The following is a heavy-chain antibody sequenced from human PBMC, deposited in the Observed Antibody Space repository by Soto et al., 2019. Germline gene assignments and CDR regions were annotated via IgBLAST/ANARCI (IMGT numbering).Heavy chain of an antibody. CDR3: AKFYGGKSAHTDTMGP. J-gene: IGHJ5*02. Sequence: EVQLLESGGDLVQPGGSLRLSCAASGFTFSTYAMSWVRQAPGKGLEWVSTINTSGGSTYYADSVKGRFTISRDNSKNTLYLQMNSLRPEDTAVYYCAKFYGGKSAHTDTMGPWGQGTLVTVSS. D-gene: IGHD2-15*01. CDR2: INTSGGST. CDR1: GFTFSTYA. V-gene: IGHV3-23*01.